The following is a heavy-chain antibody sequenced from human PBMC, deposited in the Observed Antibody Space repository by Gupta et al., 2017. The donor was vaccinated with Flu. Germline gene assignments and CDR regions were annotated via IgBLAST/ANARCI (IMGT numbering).Heavy chain of an antibody. Sequence: VQLVQSGAEVKKPGESLRTSCEGSGYSFTSFSISWVRQMPGKGLEWMGRIDPSDSYTKYSPSFQGHVTISVDKSISTAYLQWSSLEASDTAIYYCASERGMVRGVDFYFYGMDVWGQGTTV. J-gene: IGHJ6*02. CDR3: ASERGMVRGVDFYFYGMDV. V-gene: IGHV5-10-1*01. D-gene: IGHD3-10*01. CDR1: GYSFTSFS. CDR2: IDPSDSYT.